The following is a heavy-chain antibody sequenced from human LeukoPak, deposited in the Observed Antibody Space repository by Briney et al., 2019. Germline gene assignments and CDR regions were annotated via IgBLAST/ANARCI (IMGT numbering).Heavy chain of an antibody. CDR1: GGSIGSYY. Sequence: SETLSLTCTVSGGSIGSYYWSWIRQPPGKGLEWIGYIYYSGSTNYNPSLKSRVTISVDTSKNQFSLKLSSVTAADTAVYYCARASDLNFDYWGQGTLVTVSS. CDR2: IYYSGST. CDR3: ARASDLNFDY. J-gene: IGHJ4*02. V-gene: IGHV4-59*08.